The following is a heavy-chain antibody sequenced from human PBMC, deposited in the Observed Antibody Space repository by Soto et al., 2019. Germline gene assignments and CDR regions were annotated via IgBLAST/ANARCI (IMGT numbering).Heavy chain of an antibody. CDR1: GFTFSNYA. Sequence: EVPLLHSGGGLVQPGGSLRLSGAASGFTFSNYAMNWVRQAPGTGLEWVSAISASATGTDYADSVKGRFTISRDNFKNTLYRPMNSLGAEDTGVDYLAEVPLRPYYFAYRGQGTRVTLSP. CDR2: ISASATGT. D-gene: IGHD3-10*01. CDR3: AEVPLRPYYFAY. J-gene: IGHJ4*02. V-gene: IGHV3-23*01.